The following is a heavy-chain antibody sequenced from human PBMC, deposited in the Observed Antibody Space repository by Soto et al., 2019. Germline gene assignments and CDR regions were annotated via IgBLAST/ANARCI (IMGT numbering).Heavy chain of an antibody. Sequence: QVQLVQSGAEVKKPGSSVKVSCKASGGTFSSYAISWVRQAPGQGLEWMGGIIPISGTANYAQKFQGRVTNTADESTRAALMVRSRLTADDTVLYYSASSQSSSTFVETYYYYYGMDVWGQGTTVTVSS. CDR2: IIPISGTA. CDR1: GGTFSSYA. CDR3: ASSQSSSTFVETYYYYYGMDV. J-gene: IGHJ6*02. V-gene: IGHV1-69*01. D-gene: IGHD2-2*01.